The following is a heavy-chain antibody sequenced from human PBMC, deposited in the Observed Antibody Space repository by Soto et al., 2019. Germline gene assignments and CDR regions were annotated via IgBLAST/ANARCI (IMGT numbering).Heavy chain of an antibody. CDR1: GDTFDTFA. J-gene: IGHJ6*02. Sequence: QVQLVQSGAEVVKPGSSVKVSCQASGDTFDTFAISWVRQAPGQGLEWMGGIIPIFRTPDYGQKFQGRVTITADESTSTAYMELSRLRSEDTAVYYCARDKDREQLGGNYYYTLDVWGQGTTVTVSS. CDR3: ARDKDREQLGGNYYYTLDV. CDR2: IIPIFRTP. D-gene: IGHD1-1*01. V-gene: IGHV1-69*12.